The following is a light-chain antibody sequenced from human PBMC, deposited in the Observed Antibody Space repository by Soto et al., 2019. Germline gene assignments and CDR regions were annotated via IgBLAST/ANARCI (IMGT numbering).Light chain of an antibody. CDR3: QQYGSSPST. CDR1: QSVSSSY. J-gene: IGKJ1*01. V-gene: IGKV3-20*01. CDR2: GAS. Sequence: EIVLTQSPGTLSLSPGERATLSCRASQSVSSSYLAWYQQKPGQAPRLHIYGASSRATGIPDRFSGSGSGTDFTLTISRLEPEDFAVYYCQQYGSSPSTFGQGTKVDIK.